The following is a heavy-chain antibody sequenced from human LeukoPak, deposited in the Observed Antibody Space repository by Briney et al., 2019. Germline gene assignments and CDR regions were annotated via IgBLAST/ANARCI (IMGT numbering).Heavy chain of an antibody. CDR3: ARTTEAHSWRTRYYDYYMDV. D-gene: IGHD6-13*01. V-gene: IGHV4-39*07. CDR2: IYYSGST. CDR1: GVSVSSSNYY. Sequence: SETLSLTCNVSGVSVSSSNYYWAWIRQPPGKGLEWIGSIYYSGSTFYNPSLKSRLTMSVDTSKNQFSLKLSSVTAADTAVYYCARTTEAHSWRTRYYDYYMDVWGKGTTVTVSS. J-gene: IGHJ6*03.